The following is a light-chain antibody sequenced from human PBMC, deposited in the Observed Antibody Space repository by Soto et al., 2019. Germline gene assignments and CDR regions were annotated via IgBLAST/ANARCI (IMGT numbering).Light chain of an antibody. J-gene: IGKJ5*01. CDR1: QSISSY. V-gene: IGKV1-39*01. Sequence: IQASQSPSSLSASVRDRVAITCRASQSISSYLNWYQQKPGKAPKLLIYAASSLQSGVPSRFSGSGSGTDFTLTISSLQPEDFATCYCQQSYSTAITVGQGARL. CDR3: QQSYSTAIT. CDR2: AAS.